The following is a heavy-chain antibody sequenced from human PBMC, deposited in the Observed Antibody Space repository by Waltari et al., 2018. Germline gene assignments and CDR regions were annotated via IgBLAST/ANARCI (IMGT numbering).Heavy chain of an antibody. Sequence: QVQLVESGGGAVQPGRSLRLSCAATGFTFSSYAMHWVRQVPGKGLEWVGVISYNGNDKYYTDSVKGRFTISRDNSKNTLYLQMNSLRPEDTAVYYCAKVPGTSQLYYLDNWGQGTLVTVSS. J-gene: IGHJ4*02. CDR3: AKVPGTSQLYYLDN. V-gene: IGHV3-30*18. CDR2: ISYNGNDK. D-gene: IGHD1-1*01. CDR1: GFTFSSYA.